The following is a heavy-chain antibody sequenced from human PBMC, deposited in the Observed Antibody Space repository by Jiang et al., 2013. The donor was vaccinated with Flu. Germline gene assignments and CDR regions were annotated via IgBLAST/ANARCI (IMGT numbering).Heavy chain of an antibody. Sequence: VESGGGLVQPGGSLRLSCAASGFTFSGYEMNWVRQAPGKGWSGFHTFSTSNDTIYYADSVKGRFTISRDNAKNSLFLQMNSLRAEDTAVYYCASGFFDYWGQGTLVTVSS. CDR3: ASGFFDY. V-gene: IGHV3-48*03. CDR2: FSTSNDTI. J-gene: IGHJ4*02. CDR1: GFTFSGYE.